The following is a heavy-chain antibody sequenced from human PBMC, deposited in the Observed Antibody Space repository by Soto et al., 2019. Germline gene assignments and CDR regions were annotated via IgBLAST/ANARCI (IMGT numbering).Heavy chain of an antibody. J-gene: IGHJ6*02. CDR1: GFTFTSSA. CDR2: IVVGSGNT. V-gene: IGHV1-58*01. CDR3: AADHPRSSHYDFWSGYLSGGMDV. D-gene: IGHD3-3*01. Sequence: GASVKVSCKASGFTFTSSAVQWVRQARGQRLEWIGWIVVGSGNTNYAQKFQERVTITRDMSTSTAYMELSSLRSEDTAVYYCAADHPRSSHYDFWSGYLSGGMDVWGQGTTVTAP.